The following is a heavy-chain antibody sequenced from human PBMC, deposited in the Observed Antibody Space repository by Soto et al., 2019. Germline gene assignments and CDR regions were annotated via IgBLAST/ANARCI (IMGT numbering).Heavy chain of an antibody. CDR2: FDPEDGET. CDR1: GYTLTELS. Sequence: ASVKVSCKVSGYTLTELSMHWVRQAPGKGLEWMGGFDPEDGETIYAQKFQGRVTMTEDTSTDTAYMELSSLRSEDTAVYYCADYDSSGYPTQGWGQGTLVTVSS. J-gene: IGHJ4*02. V-gene: IGHV1-24*01. CDR3: ADYDSSGYPTQG. D-gene: IGHD3-22*01.